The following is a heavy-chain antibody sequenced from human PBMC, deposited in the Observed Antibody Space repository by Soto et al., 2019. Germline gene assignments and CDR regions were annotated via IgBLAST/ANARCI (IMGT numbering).Heavy chain of an antibody. Sequence: SETLSLTCTVSDASLSSGGFYWSWIRQHPGKGLVWIGFIYYSGRTYYNPSLQIRVSISVAASKDQFSLKLTSVTAADTAVYFCARLVLPSYYFDHWGQGTLVTVSS. V-gene: IGHV4-31*03. J-gene: IGHJ4*02. D-gene: IGHD3-10*01. CDR3: ARLVLPSYYFDH. CDR2: IYYSGRT. CDR1: DASLSSGGFY.